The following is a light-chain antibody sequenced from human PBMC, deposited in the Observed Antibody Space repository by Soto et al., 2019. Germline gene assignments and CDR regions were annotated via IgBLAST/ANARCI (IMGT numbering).Light chain of an antibody. CDR3: QQSYSTPRT. V-gene: IGKV1-9*01. Sequence: IQLTQSPSFLSASVGARVTLTCRASQGISSFLAWFQQKPGKAPKLLIYSASTLQSGVPSRFSGSGSGTEFTLTISSLQPDEFATYYCQQSYSTPRTFGQGTKVDIK. CDR1: QGISSF. CDR2: SAS. J-gene: IGKJ1*01.